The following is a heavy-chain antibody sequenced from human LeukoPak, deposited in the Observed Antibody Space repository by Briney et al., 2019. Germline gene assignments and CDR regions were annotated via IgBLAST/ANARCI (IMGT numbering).Heavy chain of an antibody. Sequence: SETLSLTCTVSGGSISSYYWSWIRHPPGKGLEWIGYIYYSGSTNHNPSLKSRVTISVDTSKNQFSLKLSSVTAADTAVYYCARHTTAVTRLYYFDYWGQGTLVTVSS. J-gene: IGHJ4*02. V-gene: IGHV4-59*08. CDR1: GGSISSYY. CDR2: IYYSGST. CDR3: ARHTTAVTRLYYFDY. D-gene: IGHD4-17*01.